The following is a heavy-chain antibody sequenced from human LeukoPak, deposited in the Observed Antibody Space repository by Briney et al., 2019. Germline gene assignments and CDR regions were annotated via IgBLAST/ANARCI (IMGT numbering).Heavy chain of an antibody. CDR1: GGSFSGYY. J-gene: IGHJ4*02. Sequence: SETLSLTCAVYGGSFSGYYWSWIRQPPGKGLEWIEEINHSGSTNYNPSLKSRVTISVDTSKNQFSLKLSSVTAADTAVYYCARGSITMVRGVINYFDYWGQGTLVTVSS. CDR3: ARGSITMVRGVINYFDY. V-gene: IGHV4-34*01. CDR2: INHSGST. D-gene: IGHD3-10*01.